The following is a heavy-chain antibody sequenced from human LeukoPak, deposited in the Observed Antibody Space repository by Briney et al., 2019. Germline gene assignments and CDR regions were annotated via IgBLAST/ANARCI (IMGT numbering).Heavy chain of an antibody. V-gene: IGHV3-23*01. CDR3: AKGVSKGDYYDINWYFDL. Sequence: PGGSLRLSCAASGFTFSSYAMTWVRQAPGKGLEWVSAINDRGDHTYYTDSVKGRFTISRDHSKSTLYLQMNSLRAEDTAVYYCAKGVSKGDYYDINWYFDLWGRGTLVTVSS. CDR2: INDRGDHT. J-gene: IGHJ2*01. CDR1: GFTFSSYA. D-gene: IGHD3-22*01.